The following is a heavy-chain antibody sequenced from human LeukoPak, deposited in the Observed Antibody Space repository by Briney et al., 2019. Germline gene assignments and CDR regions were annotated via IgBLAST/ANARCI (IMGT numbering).Heavy chain of an antibody. CDR1: GLTFSSYP. V-gene: IGHV3-30-3*01. D-gene: IGHD3-22*01. J-gene: IGHJ4*02. Sequence: GGSLRLSCAASGLTFSSYPMHWVRQAPGKGLEWVAVISYDGSEKHYADPVKGRFTISGDNSKNTLYLQMSSLRAEDTAMYYCAREGNSGYYPYWGQGILVTVSS. CDR3: AREGNSGYYPY. CDR2: ISYDGSEK.